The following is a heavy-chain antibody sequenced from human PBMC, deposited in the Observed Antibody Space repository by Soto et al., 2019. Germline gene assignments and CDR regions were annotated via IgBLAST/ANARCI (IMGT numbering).Heavy chain of an antibody. CDR2: IIPIFGTA. D-gene: IGHD3-9*01. J-gene: IGHJ6*02. Sequence: SVKVSCKASGGTFSSYAISWVRQAPGQGLEWMGGIIPIFGTANYAQKFQGRVTITADESTSTAYMELSSLRSEDTVVYYCARDSQADILTGYPFSSYGMVVCGQGTTVTV. V-gene: IGHV1-69*13. CDR1: GGTFSSYA. CDR3: ARDSQADILTGYPFSSYGMVV.